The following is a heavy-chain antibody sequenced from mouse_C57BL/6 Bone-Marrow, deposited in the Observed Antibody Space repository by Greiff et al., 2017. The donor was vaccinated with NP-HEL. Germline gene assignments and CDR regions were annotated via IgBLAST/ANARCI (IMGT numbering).Heavy chain of an antibody. CDR2: INPNNGGT. CDR1: GYSFTDYN. CDR3: ARGGRFAY. V-gene: IGHV1-18*01. J-gene: IGHJ3*01. Sequence: DVQLQESGPERVKPGASVKIRCKASGYSFTDYNMDWVKPSHGKSLEWIGDINPNNGGTIYNQKFKGKATLTVDKSSSTAYMELRSLTSEDTAVYCCARGGRFAYWGQGTLVTVSA.